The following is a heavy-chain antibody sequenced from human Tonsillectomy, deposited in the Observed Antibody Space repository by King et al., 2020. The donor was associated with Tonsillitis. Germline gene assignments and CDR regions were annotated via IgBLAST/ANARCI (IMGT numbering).Heavy chain of an antibody. CDR3: ARWGYDSIGYYTPHFDY. CDR2: IYYSGST. D-gene: IGHD3-22*01. J-gene: IGHJ4*02. V-gene: IGHV4-59*01. Sequence: VQLQESGPGLVKPSETLSLTCTVSGGSISSYYWSWIRQPPGKGLEWIGYIYYSGSTNYTPSLKSRVTISVDTSTNQCTLKLSSVTAADTAVYYCARWGYDSIGYYTPHFDYWGQGTLVTVSS. CDR1: GGSISSYY.